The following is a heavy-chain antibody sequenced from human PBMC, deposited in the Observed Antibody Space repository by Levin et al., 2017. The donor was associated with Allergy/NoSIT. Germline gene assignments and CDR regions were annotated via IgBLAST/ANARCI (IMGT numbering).Heavy chain of an antibody. V-gene: IGHV1-18*01. Sequence: GESLKISCKTSGYSFTTYNIGWVRQAPGQGLEWMGWISPYNGDTNHTQKLQGRVTMTTDTSTSTAYMELRSLSSDDTAVYYCARENPYYYYNMDVWGQGTTVTVSS. J-gene: IGHJ6*02. CDR3: ARENPYYYYNMDV. CDR1: GYSFTTYN. D-gene: IGHD1-14*01. CDR2: ISPYNGDT.